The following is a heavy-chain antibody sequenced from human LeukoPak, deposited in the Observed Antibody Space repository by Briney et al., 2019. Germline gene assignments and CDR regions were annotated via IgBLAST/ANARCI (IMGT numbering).Heavy chain of an antibody. CDR2: ISSSSSYI. D-gene: IGHD5-18*01. CDR3: ARSGTWIQLWLSDY. Sequence: GGSLRLSCAASGFTFSSYSMNWVRQAPGKGLEWVSSISSSSSYIYYADSVKGRFTISRDDAKNSLYLQMNSLRAEDTAVYYCARSGTWIQLWLSDYWGQGTLFTVSS. CDR1: GFTFSSYS. V-gene: IGHV3-21*01. J-gene: IGHJ4*02.